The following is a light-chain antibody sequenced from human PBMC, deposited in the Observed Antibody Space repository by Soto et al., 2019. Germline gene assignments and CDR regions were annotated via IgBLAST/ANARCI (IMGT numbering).Light chain of an antibody. CDR1: SSDVGGYNY. CDR2: EVS. Sequence: QSALTQPPSASGSPGQSVTISCTGTSSDVGGYNYVSWYQQHPGKAPKLMIYEVSKRPSGVPDRFSGSKSGNTASLTVSRLQAEDQAYYYCSSYAGSNNVFGTGTKLTVL. V-gene: IGLV2-8*01. CDR3: SSYAGSNNV. J-gene: IGLJ1*01.